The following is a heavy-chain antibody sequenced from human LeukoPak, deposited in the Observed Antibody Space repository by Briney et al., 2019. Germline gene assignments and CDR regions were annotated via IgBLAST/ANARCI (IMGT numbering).Heavy chain of an antibody. Sequence: AETLSLTCTVSGGSISSHYWSSIRHPPGKGLECIGYIYYSGSTNYNPSLKSRVTISVDTSKNQFSLKLSSVTAADTAVYYCARVVVRNWFDPWGQGTLVTVSS. CDR2: IYYSGST. CDR1: GGSISSHY. CDR3: ARVVVRNWFDP. V-gene: IGHV4-59*11. J-gene: IGHJ5*02. D-gene: IGHD6-6*01.